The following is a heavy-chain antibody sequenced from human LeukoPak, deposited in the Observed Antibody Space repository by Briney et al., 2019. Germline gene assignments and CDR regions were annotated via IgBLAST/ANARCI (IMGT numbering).Heavy chain of an antibody. CDR1: GFTFSSYS. CDR3: ARGRYGSGSLRSWFDP. Sequence: PGGSLRLSCAASGFTFSSYSMNWVRQAPGKGLEWVSSIGSSSSYIYYADSVKGRFTISRDNAKNSLYLQMNSLRAEDTAVYYCARGRYGSGSLRSWFDPWGQGTLVTVSS. CDR2: IGSSSSYI. J-gene: IGHJ5*02. D-gene: IGHD3-10*01. V-gene: IGHV3-21*01.